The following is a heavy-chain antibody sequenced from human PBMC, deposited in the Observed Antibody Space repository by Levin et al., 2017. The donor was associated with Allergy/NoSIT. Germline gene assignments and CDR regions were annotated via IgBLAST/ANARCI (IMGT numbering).Heavy chain of an antibody. CDR3: ARELHGYYYFDD. CDR2: ISPYNGNT. V-gene: IGHV1-18*01. CDR1: GYTFSLYA. J-gene: IGHJ4*02. D-gene: IGHD5-18*01. Sequence: ASVKVSCKTSGYTFSLYAISWVRQAPGQGPEWLGWISPYNGNTDYAQKFQGRVTMTTDTSTSTAYMELRSLRPDDTAVYYCARELHGYYYFDDWGQGTLVTVSS.